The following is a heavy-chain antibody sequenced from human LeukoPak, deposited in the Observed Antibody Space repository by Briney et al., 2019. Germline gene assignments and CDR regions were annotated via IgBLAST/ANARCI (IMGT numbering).Heavy chain of an antibody. Sequence: ASVKVSCKASGGTFSSYAISWVRQAPGQGLEWMGRIIPILCIANYAQKFQGRVTITADKSTSTAYMELSSLRSEDTDVYHCARGAAGTSYWGQGTLVTVSS. J-gene: IGHJ4*02. V-gene: IGHV1-69*04. CDR1: GGTFSSYA. CDR3: ARGAAGTSY. D-gene: IGHD6-13*01. CDR2: IIPILCIA.